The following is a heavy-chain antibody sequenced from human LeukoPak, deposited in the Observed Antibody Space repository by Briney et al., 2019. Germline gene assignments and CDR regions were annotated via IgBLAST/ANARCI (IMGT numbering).Heavy chain of an antibody. CDR2: ISWNSGSI. CDR1: GFTFDDYA. Sequence: GGSLRLSCAASGFTFDDYAMHWVRQAPGKGLEWVSGISWNSGSIGYADSVKGRFTISRDNAKNSLYLQMNSLRAEDTALYYCAKDGGGGYSSSWYALSGWFDPWGRGTLVTVSS. V-gene: IGHV3-9*01. CDR3: AKDGGGGYSSSWYALSGWFDP. D-gene: IGHD6-13*01. J-gene: IGHJ5*02.